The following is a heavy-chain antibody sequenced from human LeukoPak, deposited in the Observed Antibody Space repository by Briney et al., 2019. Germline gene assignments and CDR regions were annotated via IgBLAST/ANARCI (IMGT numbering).Heavy chain of an antibody. J-gene: IGHJ4*01. Sequence: SETLSVTCAVYGGSFSGYYWGWIRQPPGKGLEWIGSIYHSGSTYYNPSLKSRVTISVDTSKNQFSLKLSSVTAADTAVYYCARRLGYCSSTSCHGLGSDYWGQGTLVTVSS. D-gene: IGHD2-2*01. CDR2: IYHSGST. CDR3: ARRLGYCSSTSCHGLGSDY. V-gene: IGHV4-38-2*01. CDR1: GGSFSGYY.